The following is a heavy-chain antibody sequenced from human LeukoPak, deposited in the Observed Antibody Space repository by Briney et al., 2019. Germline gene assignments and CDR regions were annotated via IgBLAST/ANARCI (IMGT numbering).Heavy chain of an antibody. CDR2: IYYSGST. CDR3: ARAPGYYPPYFDY. D-gene: IGHD3-22*01. V-gene: IGHV4-39*07. CDR1: GGSISSSSYY. J-gene: IGHJ4*02. Sequence: SETLSLTCTVSGGSISSSSYYWGWIRQPPGKGLEWIGSIYYSGSTYYNPSLKSRVTISVDTSKNQFSLKLSSVTAADTAVYYCARAPGYYPPYFDYWGQGTLVTVSS.